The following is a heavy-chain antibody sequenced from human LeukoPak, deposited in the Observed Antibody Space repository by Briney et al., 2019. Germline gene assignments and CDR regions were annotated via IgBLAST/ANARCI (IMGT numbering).Heavy chain of an antibody. CDR3: ARDFGGGYDSDAFDI. Sequence: PGGSLRLSCAASGFTVSSNYMSWVRQAPGKGLEWVAVIWYDGSNKYYADSVKGRFTISRDNSKNTLYLQMNSLRAEDTAVYYCARDFGGGYDSDAFDIWGQGTMVTVSS. D-gene: IGHD3-22*01. CDR2: IWYDGSNK. CDR1: GFTVSSNY. V-gene: IGHV3-33*08. J-gene: IGHJ3*02.